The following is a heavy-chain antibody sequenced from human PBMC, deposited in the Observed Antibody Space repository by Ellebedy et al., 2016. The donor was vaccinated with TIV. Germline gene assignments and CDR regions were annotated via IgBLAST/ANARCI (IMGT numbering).Heavy chain of an antibody. CDR1: GGSFSGYY. V-gene: IGHV4-34*01. J-gene: IGHJ4*02. Sequence: SETLSLTXAVYGGSFSGYYWSWIRQPPGKGLEWIGEINHSGSTNYNPSLKSRVTISVDTSKNQFSLKLSSVTAADTAVYYCARGPLGRGSYLNYWGQGTLVTVSS. D-gene: IGHD1-26*01. CDR3: ARGPLGRGSYLNY. CDR2: INHSGST.